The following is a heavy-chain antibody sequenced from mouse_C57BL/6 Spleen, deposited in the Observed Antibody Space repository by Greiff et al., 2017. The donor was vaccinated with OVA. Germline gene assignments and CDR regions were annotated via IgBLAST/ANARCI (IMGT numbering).Heavy chain of an antibody. V-gene: IGHV2-6-1*01. Sequence: VKVVESGPGLVAPSQSLSITCTVSGFSLTSYGVHWVRQPPGKGLEWLVVIWSDGSTTYNSALKSRLSISKDNSKSQVFLKMNSLQTDDTAMYYCARHRVGSSHMDYWGQGTSVTVSS. D-gene: IGHD1-1*01. CDR1: GFSLTSYG. J-gene: IGHJ4*01. CDR3: ARHRVGSSHMDY. CDR2: IWSDGST.